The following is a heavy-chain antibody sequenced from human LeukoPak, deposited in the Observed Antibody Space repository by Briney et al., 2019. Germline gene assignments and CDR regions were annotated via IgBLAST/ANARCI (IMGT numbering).Heavy chain of an antibody. D-gene: IGHD6-13*01. Sequence: ASVKVSCKASGGTFSTQAINWVRQAPGQGLEWMGGIIPIFSATNYAQRFQGRLTITADESTSTAYMEMSSLRSEDTALYYCASGIASHGTGNNYHFYHMDVWGKGTTVTISS. CDR2: IIPIFSAT. CDR3: ASGIASHGTGNNYHFYHMDV. V-gene: IGHV1-69*13. CDR1: GGTFSTQA. J-gene: IGHJ6*03.